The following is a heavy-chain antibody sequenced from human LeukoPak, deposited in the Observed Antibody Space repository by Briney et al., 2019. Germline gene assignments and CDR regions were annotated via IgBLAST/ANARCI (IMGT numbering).Heavy chain of an antibody. CDR3: ARGVRAALNYFDY. V-gene: IGHV4-34*01. J-gene: IGHJ4*02. Sequence: SSETLSLTCAVYGGSFSGYYWSWIRQPPGKGLEWIGEINHSGSTNYNPSLKSRVTISVDTSKNQFSLKLSSVTAADTAVYYCARGVRAALNYFDYWGQGTLVTVSS. D-gene: IGHD6-13*01. CDR1: GGSFSGYY. CDR2: INHSGST.